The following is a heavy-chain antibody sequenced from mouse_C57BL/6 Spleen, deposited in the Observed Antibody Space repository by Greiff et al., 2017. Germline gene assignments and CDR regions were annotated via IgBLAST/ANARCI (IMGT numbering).Heavy chain of an antibody. D-gene: IGHD2-3*01. CDR2: INPSTGCT. J-gene: IGHJ3*01. Sequence: VHVKQSGPELVKPGASVKISCKASGYSFTGYYMSWAKQSPEHSLEWIGEINPSTGCTTYTQKFKAKATLSADKASSTAYMQLRDLTSEDSAVYCCARNDGYHFACWGKGTLVTVSA. CDR3: ARNDGYHFAC. CDR1: GYSFTGYY. V-gene: IGHV1-42*01.